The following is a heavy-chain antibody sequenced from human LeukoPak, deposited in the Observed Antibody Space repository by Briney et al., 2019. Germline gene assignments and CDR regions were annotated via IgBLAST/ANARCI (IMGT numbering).Heavy chain of an antibody. J-gene: IGHJ2*01. CDR1: EFAFSSYG. V-gene: IGHV3-30*02. Sequence: QSGGSLRLSCAASEFAFSSYGMHWVRQAPGKGLEWVAVVGDTGRAKVYGDSVRGRFTISRDNFDNTLYLDMNSLSDEDAAVYYCAKEAGWGNWYFDLWGRGALVTVSS. CDR2: VGDTGRAK. CDR3: AKEAGWGNWYFDL. D-gene: IGHD3-16*01.